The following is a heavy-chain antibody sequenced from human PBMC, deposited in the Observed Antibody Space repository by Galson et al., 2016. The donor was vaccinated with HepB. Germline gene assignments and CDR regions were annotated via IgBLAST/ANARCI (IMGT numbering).Heavy chain of an antibody. CDR3: ARGMSHDYGVSADY. Sequence: SLRLSCAASGFTFDDYGLSWARQAPGKGLEWVSGINWNGGSTGYAVSVKGRSTIPRGNAKNSLYLPMNSLRAEDTALYYCARGMSHDYGVSADYWGQGTLVTVSS. V-gene: IGHV3-20*04. CDR2: INWNGGST. D-gene: IGHD4-17*01. CDR1: GFTFDDYG. J-gene: IGHJ4*02.